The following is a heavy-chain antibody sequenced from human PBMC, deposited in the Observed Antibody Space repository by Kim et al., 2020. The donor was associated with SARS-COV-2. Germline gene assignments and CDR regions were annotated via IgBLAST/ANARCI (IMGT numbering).Heavy chain of an antibody. V-gene: IGHV1-69*13. CDR1: GGTFSSYA. CDR2: IIPIFGTA. Sequence: SVKVSCKASGGTFSSYAISWVRQAPGQGLEWMGGIIPIFGTANYAQKFQGRVTITADESTSTAYMELSSLRSEDTAVYYCAREAYDSSGYYPQSEYYYGMDVWGQGTTVTVSS. D-gene: IGHD3-22*01. J-gene: IGHJ6*02. CDR3: AREAYDSSGYYPQSEYYYGMDV.